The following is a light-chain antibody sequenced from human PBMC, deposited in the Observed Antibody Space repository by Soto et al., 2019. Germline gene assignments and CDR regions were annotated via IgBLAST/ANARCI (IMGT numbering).Light chain of an antibody. CDR1: QSVRGS. CDR2: DAS. V-gene: IGKV1-5*01. J-gene: IGKJ1*01. Sequence: IQMTQSPSTLSASVVDTVTVTCRASQSVRGSLAWYQQTPGEAPTLLIYDASALPRGVPARFSGSGSGTKFTLTIASLQPDDFAPYYCQQYETFSRTFGPGTKVDIK. CDR3: QQYETFSRT.